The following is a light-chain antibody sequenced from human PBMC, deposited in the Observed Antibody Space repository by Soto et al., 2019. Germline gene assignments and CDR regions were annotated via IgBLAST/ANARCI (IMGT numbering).Light chain of an antibody. J-gene: IGKJ5*01. CDR1: QGISSY. Sequence: QLTPSPSSLSASVVDRVAITCRASQGISSYLAWYQKKPGKAPNLLIYAASTLQSGVPSRFSGSGSGTDFTLTISSLQPEDFATYYCQQLNTYPITFGQGTRLEIK. V-gene: IGKV1-9*01. CDR2: AAS. CDR3: QQLNTYPIT.